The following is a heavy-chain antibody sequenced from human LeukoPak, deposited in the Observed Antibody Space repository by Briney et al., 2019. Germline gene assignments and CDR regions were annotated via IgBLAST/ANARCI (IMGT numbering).Heavy chain of an antibody. CDR2: ISSSSSYI. V-gene: IGHV3-21*01. D-gene: IGHD6-19*01. J-gene: IGHJ4*02. CDR3: ARAIAVAGEFDY. Sequence: PGGSLRLSCAASGFTFSSYSMNWVRQAPGKGLEWVSSISSSSSYIYYADSVKGRFTISRDNAKNSLYLQMNSLRAEDTAVYYCARAIAVAGEFDYWGQGTLVTVSS. CDR1: GFTFSSYS.